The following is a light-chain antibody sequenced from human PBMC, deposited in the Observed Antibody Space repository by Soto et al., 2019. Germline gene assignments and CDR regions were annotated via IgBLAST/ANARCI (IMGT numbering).Light chain of an antibody. Sequence: QSALTQPASVSGSPGQSITISCAGTSSDVGAYVFVSWYQQYPGKAPKLIIYEVNNRPSGVSGRFSGSKSDTTAYLTISGLHAEDEADYYCTSYSDSDTKVFGRGTKLTVL. CDR2: EVN. CDR1: SSDVGAYVF. V-gene: IGLV2-14*03. J-gene: IGLJ2*01. CDR3: TSYSDSDTKV.